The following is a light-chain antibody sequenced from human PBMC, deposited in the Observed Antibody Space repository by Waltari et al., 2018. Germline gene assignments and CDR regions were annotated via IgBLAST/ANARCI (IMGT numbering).Light chain of an antibody. Sequence: DIQMTQSPSSLSVSVGDRVTITCRAGQSISVYLNWYRQKPGKAPKLLIYAASSLQTGVPSRFSGSGSGTDFTLTISSLQPEDFATYYCQQTYSTPWTFGQGTKVEIK. CDR3: QQTYSTPWT. CDR2: AAS. J-gene: IGKJ1*01. CDR1: QSISVY. V-gene: IGKV1-39*01.